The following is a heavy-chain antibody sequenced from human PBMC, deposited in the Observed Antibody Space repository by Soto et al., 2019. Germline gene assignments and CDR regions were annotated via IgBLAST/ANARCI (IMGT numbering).Heavy chain of an antibody. D-gene: IGHD5-12*01. CDR2: INHSGST. CDR3: ARNKISGFFDN. J-gene: IGHJ4*02. Sequence: SETLSLTCAVYGGSFSGYYWTWIRQPPGTGLEWIGEINHSGSTNYNPSLKSRVTISVDTSKNQFSLKLTSVTAADTAVYYWARNKISGFFDNGGRGTRFTAPS. V-gene: IGHV4-34*01. CDR1: GGSFSGYY.